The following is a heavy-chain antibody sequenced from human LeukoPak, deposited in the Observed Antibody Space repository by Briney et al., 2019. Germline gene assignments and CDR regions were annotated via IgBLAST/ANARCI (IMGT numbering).Heavy chain of an antibody. CDR2: IRSKSYGGTT. V-gene: IGHV3-49*04. J-gene: IGHJ4*02. D-gene: IGHD3-22*01. CDR1: GFTFGDYA. Sequence: GGSLRLSCTTSGFTFGDYAMSWVRQAPGKGLEWVGFIRSKSYGGTTEYAASVKGRFDISRDDSKRIAYLQMSSLKTEDTAVYYCTRDQLFCDSGGYFYLCDSWGQGTLVTVSS. CDR3: TRDQLFCDSGGYFYLCDS.